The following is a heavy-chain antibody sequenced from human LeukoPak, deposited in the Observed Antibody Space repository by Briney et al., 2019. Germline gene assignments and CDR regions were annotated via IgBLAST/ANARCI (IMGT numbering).Heavy chain of an antibody. J-gene: IGHJ6*02. CDR1: GGAIRSSSYY. Sequence: SETLSLTCPVSGGAIRSSSYYWGWIRQSPWKGLEWIGSINYSGITYYNPSLKSRVTISVDTSKNEFTLKLSSVTAADTAVYYCARRLDVWGQGTTVTVSS. CDR3: ARRLDV. CDR2: INYSGIT. V-gene: IGHV4-39*01.